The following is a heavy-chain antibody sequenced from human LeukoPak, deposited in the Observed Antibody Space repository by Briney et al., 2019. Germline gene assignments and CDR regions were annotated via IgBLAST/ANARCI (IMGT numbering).Heavy chain of an antibody. CDR2: ISSSSSYI. D-gene: IGHD4-17*01. V-gene: IGHV3-21*01. CDR3: ARATVTTSQLPDY. J-gene: IGHJ4*02. CDR1: GFTFSSYS. Sequence: KAGGSLRLSCAASGFTFSSYSMNWVRQAPGKGLEWVSSISSSSSYIYYADSVRGRFTISRDNAKNSLYLQMNSLRDEDTAVYYCARATVTTSQLPDYWGQGTLVTVSS.